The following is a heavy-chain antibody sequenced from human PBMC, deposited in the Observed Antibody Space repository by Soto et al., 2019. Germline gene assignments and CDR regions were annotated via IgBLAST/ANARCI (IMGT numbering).Heavy chain of an antibody. V-gene: IGHV4-34*01. CDR2: INHSGST. CDR1: GGSFSGYY. Sequence: SETLSLTCAVYGGSFSGYYLSWIRQPPGKGLEWIGEINHSGSTNYNPSLKRRVTISVDTFKKQFSLKLSPVTAADTAVSYCARGRTSTWNYGRWFDPWGEGTLVTVYS. CDR3: ARGRTSTWNYGRWFDP. D-gene: IGHD1-7*01. J-gene: IGHJ5*02.